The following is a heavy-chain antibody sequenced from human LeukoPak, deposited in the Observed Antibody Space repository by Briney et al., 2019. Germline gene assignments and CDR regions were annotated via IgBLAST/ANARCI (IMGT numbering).Heavy chain of an antibody. V-gene: IGHV1-2*02. CDR2: INPNSGAT. J-gene: IGHJ5*02. CDR3: ARDQQGNWFDP. Sequence: ASVKVSCEASGYTFSGYHMHWVRQAPGQGLEWMGWINPNSGATNYAQKFQGRVTMTRDTSINTAHMELSRLRSDDTAVYYCARDQQGNWFDPWGQGTLVTVSS. D-gene: IGHD6-13*01. CDR1: GYTFSGYH.